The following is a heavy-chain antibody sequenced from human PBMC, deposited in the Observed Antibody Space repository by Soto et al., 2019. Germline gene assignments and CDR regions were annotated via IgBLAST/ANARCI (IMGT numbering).Heavy chain of an antibody. V-gene: IGHV4-59*08. CDR1: GGSISSYY. D-gene: IGHD3-16*01. J-gene: IGHJ6*02. CDR2: IYYTGHT. CDR3: ARHPAIAKFENGLDV. Sequence: PSETLSLTCTVSGGSISSYYWSWIRQPPGKGLEWIGYIYYTGHTLYSPSLKSRVTMSIDTSKNQFSLTLTSVTAADTAMYYCARHPAIAKFENGLDVWGQGTTVTVSS.